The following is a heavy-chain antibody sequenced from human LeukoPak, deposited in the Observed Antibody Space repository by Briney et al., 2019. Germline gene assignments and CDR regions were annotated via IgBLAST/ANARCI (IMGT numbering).Heavy chain of an antibody. J-gene: IGHJ4*02. Sequence: SQTLCLTCTVSGGSISGYHWTWIRQPAGKGLEWIGRLYNSGSTNYNPSLKSRVTMSLDTSKNPFSLKLNSVTAADTAVYFCARKDGDLWGQGTLVTVSS. CDR3: ARKDGDL. CDR1: GGSISGYH. V-gene: IGHV4-4*07. CDR2: LYNSGST.